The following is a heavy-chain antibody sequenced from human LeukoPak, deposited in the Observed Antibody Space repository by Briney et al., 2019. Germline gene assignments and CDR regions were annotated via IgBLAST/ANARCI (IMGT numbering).Heavy chain of an antibody. J-gene: IGHJ4*02. Sequence: AASVKVSCKASGYTFTNYGITWVRQAPGQGLEWMGWINPNSGGTNYAQKFQGRVTMTRDTSISTAYMELSRLRSDDTAVYYCAREIYGDYGEIDYWGQGTLVTVSS. D-gene: IGHD4-17*01. CDR3: AREIYGDYGEIDY. V-gene: IGHV1-2*02. CDR2: INPNSGGT. CDR1: GYTFTNYG.